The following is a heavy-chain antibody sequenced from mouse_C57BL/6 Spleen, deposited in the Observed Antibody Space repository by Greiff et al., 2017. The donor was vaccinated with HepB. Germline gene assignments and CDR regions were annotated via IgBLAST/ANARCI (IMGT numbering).Heavy chain of an antibody. CDR2: ISSGGDYI. Sequence: EVQRVESGEGLVKPGGSLKLSCAASGFTFSSYAMSWVRQTPEKRLEWVAYISSGGDYIYYADTVKGRFTISRDNARNTLYLQMSSLKSEDTAMYYCTRGDHYYAMDYWGQGTSVTVSS. CDR1: GFTFSSYA. V-gene: IGHV5-9-1*02. CDR3: TRGDHYYAMDY. J-gene: IGHJ4*01.